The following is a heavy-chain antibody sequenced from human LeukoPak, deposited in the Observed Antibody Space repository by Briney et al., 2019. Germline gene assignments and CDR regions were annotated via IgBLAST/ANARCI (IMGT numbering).Heavy chain of an antibody. Sequence: ASVKVSCKASGYTFTNYDINWVRQATGQGLEWLGWMNPNSGTTGYAQKFLGRVTITRNTSISTTYMELSSLRSEDTAVYYCARGRSPGTSMEYYYYMDVWGKGTTVTVSS. CDR2: MNPNSGTT. J-gene: IGHJ6*03. D-gene: IGHD1-1*01. CDR1: GYTFTNYD. CDR3: ARGRSPGTSMEYYYYMDV. V-gene: IGHV1-8*03.